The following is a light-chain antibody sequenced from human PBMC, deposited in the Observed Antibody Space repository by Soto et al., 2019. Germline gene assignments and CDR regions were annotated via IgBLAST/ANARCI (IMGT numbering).Light chain of an antibody. CDR3: QKYENLPT. Sequence: DIQMTQSPSSLSASVGDRVTITCQARQNINNYLNWYQQKPGRAPQLLIYAASNLEAGVPSRFRGSGSGTDFTFTISRLQPEDIATYYCQKYENLPTFGQGTRLAIK. CDR2: AAS. J-gene: IGKJ5*01. CDR1: QNINNY. V-gene: IGKV1-33*01.